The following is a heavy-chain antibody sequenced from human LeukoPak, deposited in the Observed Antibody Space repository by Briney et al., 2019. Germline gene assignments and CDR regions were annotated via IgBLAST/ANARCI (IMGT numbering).Heavy chain of an antibody. Sequence: SETLSLTCTVSGGSISSGGYYCSWIRQHPGKGLEWIGYIYYSGSTYYNPSLKSRVTISVDTSKNQFSLKLSSVTAADTAVYYCAREGRTYSGYDLEHNWFDPWGQGTLVTVSS. CDR2: IYYSGST. D-gene: IGHD5-12*01. CDR1: GGSISSGGYY. J-gene: IGHJ5*02. CDR3: AREGRTYSGYDLEHNWFDP. V-gene: IGHV4-31*03.